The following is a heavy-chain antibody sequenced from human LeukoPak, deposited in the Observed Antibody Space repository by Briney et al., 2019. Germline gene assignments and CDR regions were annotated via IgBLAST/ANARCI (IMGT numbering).Heavy chain of an antibody. CDR2: VYYSGST. CDR3: ARSELLWFGGVNSGFDY. J-gene: IGHJ4*02. Sequence: SETLSLTCTVSGGSISSYYWSWIRQPPGKGLEWIGYVYYSGSTNYNPSLKSRVTISIDTSRTQFSLKLSSVTAADTAVYYCARSELLWFGGVNSGFDYWGQGTLVTISS. D-gene: IGHD3-10*01. CDR1: GGSISSYY. V-gene: IGHV4-59*01.